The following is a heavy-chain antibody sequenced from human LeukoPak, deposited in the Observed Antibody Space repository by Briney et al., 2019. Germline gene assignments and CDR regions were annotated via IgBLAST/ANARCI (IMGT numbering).Heavy chain of an antibody. Sequence: GGSLRLSCAASGFTFSSYSMNWVRQAPGKGLEWVSYISSSSSTIYYADSVKGRFTISRDNAKNSLYLQMNSLRAEDTAVYYCARDHSWDIEAVEGDNWFDPWGQGTLVTVSS. CDR1: GFTFSSYS. J-gene: IGHJ5*02. CDR3: ARDHSWDIEAVEGDNWFDP. D-gene: IGHD2-15*01. CDR2: ISSSSSTI. V-gene: IGHV3-48*01.